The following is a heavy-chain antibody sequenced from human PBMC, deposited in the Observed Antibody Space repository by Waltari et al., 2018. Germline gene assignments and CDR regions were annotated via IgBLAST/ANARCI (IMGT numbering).Heavy chain of an antibody. CDR1: GGSVSGYY. Sequence: QVQLQQWGAGLLKPSETLSLTCAVYGGSVSGYYWSWIRQPPGTGLEWIGEINHSGSTNYNPSLKSRVTISVDTSKNQFSLKLSSVTAADTAVYYCARARTYYDFWSGGPFPNWFDPWGQGTLVTVSS. CDR3: ARARTYYDFWSGGPFPNWFDP. V-gene: IGHV4-34*01. D-gene: IGHD3-3*01. CDR2: INHSGST. J-gene: IGHJ5*02.